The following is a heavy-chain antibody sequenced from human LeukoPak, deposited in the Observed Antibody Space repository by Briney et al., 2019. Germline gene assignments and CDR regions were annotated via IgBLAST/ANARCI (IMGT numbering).Heavy chain of an antibody. CDR2: LYHSGST. Sequence: SETLSLTYTVSGYSISSGYYWGWIRQPPGKGLEWIGSLYHSGSTYYNPSLKSRVTISVDTSKNQFSLKLSSVTAADTAVYYCAKERSGYSLFDYWGQGTLVTVSS. CDR3: AKERSGYSLFDY. V-gene: IGHV4-38-2*02. J-gene: IGHJ4*02. D-gene: IGHD3-22*01. CDR1: GYSISSGYY.